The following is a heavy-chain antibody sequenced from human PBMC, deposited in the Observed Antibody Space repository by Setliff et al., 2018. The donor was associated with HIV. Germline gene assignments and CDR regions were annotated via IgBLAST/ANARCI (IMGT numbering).Heavy chain of an antibody. Sequence: KTSETLSLTCAVSGGSISGYYWNWIRQSAGKGLEWIGRIYTSGSTKYNPSFESRVTLSVDTSKNQVSLKVNYVTAADTALYFCARGLQRKNGLHSYYSYMDIGGKGTTVTVSS. CDR1: GGSISGYY. D-gene: IGHD6-25*01. CDR2: IYTSGST. V-gene: IGHV4-4*07. CDR3: ARGLQRKNGLHSYYSYMDI. J-gene: IGHJ6*03.